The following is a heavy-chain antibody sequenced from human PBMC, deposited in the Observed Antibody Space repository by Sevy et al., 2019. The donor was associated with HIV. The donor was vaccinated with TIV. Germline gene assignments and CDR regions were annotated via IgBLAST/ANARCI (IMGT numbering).Heavy chain of an antibody. CDR3: ARDGPTMVRGVSFYFDY. CDR2: ISSSSYI. CDR1: GFTFSSYS. Sequence: GGSLRLSCAASGFTFSSYSMNWVRQAPGKGLEWVSSISSSSYIYYADSVKGRFTISRDNAKNSLYLQMNSLRAEDTAVYYCARDGPTMVRGVSFYFDYWGQGTLVTVSS. V-gene: IGHV3-21*01. D-gene: IGHD3-10*01. J-gene: IGHJ4*02.